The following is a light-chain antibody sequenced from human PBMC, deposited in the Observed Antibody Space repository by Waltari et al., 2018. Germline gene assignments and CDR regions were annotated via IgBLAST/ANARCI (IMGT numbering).Light chain of an antibody. Sequence: QSALSQQPASMSGFPGQSITISCTGGNRDIGGYNFVACHQQHPGKVPKLIIYDVSYRPSGVSSRFSGSKSGNTASLTISGLQAEDEADYYCSSYANSNTLLFGGGTKLAVL. CDR1: NRDIGGYNF. CDR3: SSYANSNTLL. J-gene: IGLJ2*01. V-gene: IGLV2-14*03. CDR2: DVS.